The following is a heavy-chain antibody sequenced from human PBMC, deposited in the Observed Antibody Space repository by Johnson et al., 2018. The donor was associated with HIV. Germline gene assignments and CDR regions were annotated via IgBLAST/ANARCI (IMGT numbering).Heavy chain of an antibody. V-gene: IGHV3-30*18. CDR3: AKDGGARGSSCYEGVFDI. Sequence: QVQLVESGGGVVQPGRSLRLSCAASGFTFSSYGMHWVRQAPGKGLEWLAVISYDGSNKYYADSVKGRFTISRAKSKNTLYLQINSLRAEDTAVYYCAKDGGARGSSCYEGVFDIWGQGTMVTVSS. J-gene: IGHJ3*02. D-gene: IGHD6-13*01. CDR1: GFTFSSYG. CDR2: ISYDGSNK.